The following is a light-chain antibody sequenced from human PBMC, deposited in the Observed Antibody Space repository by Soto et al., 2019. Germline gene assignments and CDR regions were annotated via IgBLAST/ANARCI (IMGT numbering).Light chain of an antibody. CDR2: EVS. CDR1: QSLVLSDGNTY. CDR3: MQTTQVPLT. J-gene: IGKJ4*01. V-gene: IGKV2-24*01. Sequence: DIVLPQTPLSSHVTREQPASISCRSSQSLVLSDGNTYLNWLQQRPCQPPRLLIYEVSNRFSGVPDRFSGSGAGTDFTLEIIRVEAEDGGVYYCMQTTQVPLTFGGGTKVEIK.